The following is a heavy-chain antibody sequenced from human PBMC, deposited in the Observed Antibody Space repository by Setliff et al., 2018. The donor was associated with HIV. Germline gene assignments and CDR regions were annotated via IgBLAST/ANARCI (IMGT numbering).Heavy chain of an antibody. V-gene: IGHV4-4*02. J-gene: IGHJ4*02. CDR3: ARQGLVLVPASIDWRLPPSPIDY. D-gene: IGHD2-2*01. CDR2: VYHSGST. Sequence: SETLSLTCDVSGVSISDNNWWSWVRQPPGRGLEWIGEVYHSGSTYYNPSLKSRITISVDTSENQFSLRLSSVTAADTAVYYCARQGLVLVPASIDWRLPPSPIDYWGQGALVTVSS. CDR1: GVSISDNNW.